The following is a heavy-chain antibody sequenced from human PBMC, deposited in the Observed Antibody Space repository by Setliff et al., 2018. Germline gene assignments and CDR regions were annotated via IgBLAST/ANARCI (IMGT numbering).Heavy chain of an antibody. D-gene: IGHD3-16*02. CDR3: ARVKAPALYYYMDV. J-gene: IGHJ6*03. CDR2: INPNSGGT. V-gene: IGHV1-2*06. Sequence: GPSVKVSCKASGYTFTGYYMHWVRQAPGQGLEWMGRINPNSGGTNYAQKFQGRVTMTRDTSISTAYMELSRLRSDDTAVYYCARVKAPALYYYMDVWGKGTTVTVSS. CDR1: GYTFTGYY.